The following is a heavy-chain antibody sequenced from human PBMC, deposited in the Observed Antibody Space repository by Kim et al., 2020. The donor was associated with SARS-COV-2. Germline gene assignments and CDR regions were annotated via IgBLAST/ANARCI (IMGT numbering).Heavy chain of an antibody. CDR3: VKGAWLDY. CDR2: IKLPDDSA. Sequence: GGSLRLSCVASGFSFGTFDISWVRQAPGQWLNWVSVIKLPDDSAYYAESSKGRFTVSRDSARNTLYLQMNSLRVDDTAVYYCVKGAWLDYWGPETLVTVSS. CDR1: GFSFGTFD. D-gene: IGHD5-12*01. V-gene: IGHV3-23*01. J-gene: IGHJ4*02.